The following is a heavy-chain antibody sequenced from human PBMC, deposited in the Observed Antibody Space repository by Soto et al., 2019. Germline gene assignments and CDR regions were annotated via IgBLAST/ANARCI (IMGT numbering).Heavy chain of an antibody. D-gene: IGHD6-13*01. CDR1: GFTFSSYG. Sequence: PGGSLRLSCAASGFTFSSYGMHWVRQAPGKGLEWVAVIWYDGSNKYYADSVKGRFTISRDNSKSTLYLQMNSLRAEDTAVYYCARERIAAAKYYYYYYGMDVWGQGTTVTVSS. V-gene: IGHV3-33*01. CDR2: IWYDGSNK. CDR3: ARERIAAAKYYYYYYGMDV. J-gene: IGHJ6*02.